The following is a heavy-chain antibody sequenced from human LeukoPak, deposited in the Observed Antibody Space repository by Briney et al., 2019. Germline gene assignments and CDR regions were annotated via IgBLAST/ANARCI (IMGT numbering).Heavy chain of an antibody. V-gene: IGHV4-61*02. Sequence: PSETLSLTCTVSGGSISSGSYYWSWIRQPAGKGLEWIGRIYTSGSTNYNPSLKSRVTISVDTSKNQFSLKLSSVTAADTAVYYCARGSVVITTRFDYWGQGTLVTVSS. J-gene: IGHJ4*02. CDR1: GGSISSGSYY. CDR3: ARGSVVITTRFDY. CDR2: IYTSGST. D-gene: IGHD3-22*01.